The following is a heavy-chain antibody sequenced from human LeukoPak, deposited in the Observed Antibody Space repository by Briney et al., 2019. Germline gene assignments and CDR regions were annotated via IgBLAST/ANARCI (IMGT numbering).Heavy chain of an antibody. J-gene: IGHJ4*02. D-gene: IGHD6-19*01. CDR2: IIPIFGTA. V-gene: IGHV1-69*13. CDR3: ARDIGYSSGWSPFDY. CDR1: GYTFTSYG. Sequence: SVKVSCKASGYTFTSYGISWVRQAPGQGLEWMGGIIPIFGTANYAQKFQGRVTITADESTSTAYMELSSLRSEDTAVYYCARDIGYSSGWSPFDYWGQGTLVTVSS.